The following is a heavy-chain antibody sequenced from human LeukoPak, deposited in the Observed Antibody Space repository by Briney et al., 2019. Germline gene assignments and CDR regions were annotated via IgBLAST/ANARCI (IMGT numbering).Heavy chain of an antibody. CDR1: GFTFSSYA. CDR2: ITGSGGST. CDR3: AKWGDYDVLTGYYVSDY. Sequence: GGSLRLSCAASGFTFSSYAMSWVRQAPGKGREWVSAITGSGGSTYYADSVKGRFTISRDNSKNTLYLQMNSLRAEDTAVYYCAKWGDYDVLTGYYVSDYWGQGTLVTVSS. J-gene: IGHJ4*02. V-gene: IGHV3-23*01. D-gene: IGHD3-9*01.